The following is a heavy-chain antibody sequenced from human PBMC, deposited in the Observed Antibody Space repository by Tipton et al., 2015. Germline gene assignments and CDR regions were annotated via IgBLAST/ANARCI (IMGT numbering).Heavy chain of an antibody. CDR1: GGSIIGYY. CDR3: ARSQLDWFDP. J-gene: IGHJ5*02. D-gene: IGHD1-1*01. V-gene: IGHV4-4*07. CDR2: MHYSGST. Sequence: TLSLTCTVSGGSIIGYYWNWIRQSAGKGLEWIGRMHYSGSTNYNPSLESRITMSVDTSKNHFSLKLSSVTAADTAVYYCARSQLDWFDPWGQGTLVTVSS.